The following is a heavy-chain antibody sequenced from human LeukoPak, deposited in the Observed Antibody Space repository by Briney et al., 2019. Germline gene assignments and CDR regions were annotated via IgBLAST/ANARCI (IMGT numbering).Heavy chain of an antibody. CDR3: ASPKYSSGWNDAFDI. CDR1: GGSISSSNW. Sequence: PSQTLSLTCTVSGGSISSSNWWSWVRQPPGKGLEWIGEIYHSGSTNYNPSLKSRVTISVDKSKNQFSLKLSSVTAADTAVYYCASPKYSSGWNDAFDIWGQGTMVTVSS. V-gene: IGHV4-4*02. CDR2: IYHSGST. J-gene: IGHJ3*02. D-gene: IGHD6-19*01.